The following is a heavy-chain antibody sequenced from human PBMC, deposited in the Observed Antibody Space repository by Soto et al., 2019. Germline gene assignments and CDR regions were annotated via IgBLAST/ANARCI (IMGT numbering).Heavy chain of an antibody. J-gene: IGHJ6*02. V-gene: IGHV1-2*02. Sequence: ASVKVSCKASAYTFTGYYIHWVRQAPGQGLAWMGWINPNTGVTKYAQNLQGRVTMTRDTSISTAYMELSSLRAEDTAVYYCVKDRYYDSSGYQYYYYYYGMDVWGQGTTVTVSS. CDR3: VKDRYYDSSGYQYYYYYYGMDV. CDR2: INPNTGVT. CDR1: AYTFTGYY. D-gene: IGHD3-22*01.